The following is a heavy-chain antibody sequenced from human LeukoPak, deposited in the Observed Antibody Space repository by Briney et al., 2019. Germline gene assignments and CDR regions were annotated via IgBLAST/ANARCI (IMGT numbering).Heavy chain of an antibody. CDR2: IYYGGNT. J-gene: IGHJ3*01. Sequence: SETLSLTCTVSGGSINNYYWSWIRQPPGKGLEWIGYIYYGGNTNYSPSLKSRVTISVDTSKNQFSLKPSSVTAADTAVYYCARHFYDFNKAFDVWGQGTMVTVSS. CDR3: ARHFYDFNKAFDV. V-gene: IGHV4-59*08. CDR1: GGSINNYY. D-gene: IGHD5/OR15-5a*01.